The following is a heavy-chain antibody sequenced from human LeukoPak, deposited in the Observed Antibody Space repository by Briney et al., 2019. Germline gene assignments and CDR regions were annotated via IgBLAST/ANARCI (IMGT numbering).Heavy chain of an antibody. Sequence: GSLRLSCAASGFTFSSYAMSWIRQPPGKGLEWIGYIYYSGSTNYNPSLKSRVTISVDTSKNQFSLKLSSVTAADTAVYYCARESRDGYNLDYWGQGTLVTVSS. CDR1: GFTFSSYA. CDR3: ARESRDGYNLDY. V-gene: IGHV4-59*01. D-gene: IGHD5-12*01. CDR2: IYYSGST. J-gene: IGHJ4*02.